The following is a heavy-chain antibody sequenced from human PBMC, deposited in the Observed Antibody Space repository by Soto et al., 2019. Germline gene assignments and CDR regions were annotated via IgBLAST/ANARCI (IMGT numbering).Heavy chain of an antibody. CDR3: ARDGYGDLAK. D-gene: IGHD4-17*01. V-gene: IGHV3-23*01. Sequence: EVNVLESGGGLLQPGGSLRLSCVASGFSFTYYAMAWVRQAPGRGLEWVCTVTVSGDYTYYEDPVKGRFTISRDNSKNTVYLQLSNLRADDTAVEYCARDGYGDLAKWGQGTRVTVSS. CDR2: VTVSGDYT. J-gene: IGHJ4*02. CDR1: GFSFTYYA.